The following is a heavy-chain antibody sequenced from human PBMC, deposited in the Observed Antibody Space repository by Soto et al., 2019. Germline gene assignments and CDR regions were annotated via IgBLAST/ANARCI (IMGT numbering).Heavy chain of an antibody. Sequence: ASVKVSCKASGSTFTSYYMHWVRQAPGQGLEWMGIINPSGGSTSYAQKFQGRFTISRDNSNSTLYLHMNSLRPEDTAVYYCARDAYNYGYFSSWVQGTLVTVSS. D-gene: IGHD5-12*01. CDR2: INPSGGST. CDR3: ARDAYNYGYFSS. V-gene: IGHV1-46*01. J-gene: IGHJ5*02. CDR1: GSTFTSYY.